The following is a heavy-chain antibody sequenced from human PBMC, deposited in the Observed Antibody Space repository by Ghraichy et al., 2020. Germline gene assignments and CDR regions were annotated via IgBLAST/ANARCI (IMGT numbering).Heavy chain of an antibody. CDR2: VYYSGSP. J-gene: IGHJ5*02. CDR1: GGSITSSHFY. CDR3: ARLGYNYSRGP. Sequence: SETLSLTCTVSGGSITSSHFYWGWIRQPPGKGLEWIGSVYYSGSPYFNPSLKSRVTISVDTSKNQFSLKLTSVTAADTGVYYCARLGYNYSRGPWGQGTLVTVSS. D-gene: IGHD5-18*01. V-gene: IGHV4-39*01.